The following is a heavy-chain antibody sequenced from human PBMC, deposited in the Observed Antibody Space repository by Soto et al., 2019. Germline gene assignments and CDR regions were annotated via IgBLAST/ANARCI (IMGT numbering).Heavy chain of an antibody. J-gene: IGHJ4*02. V-gene: IGHV4-34*01. CDR3: AREYGDYGVIDY. Sequence: QVQLQQWGAGLLKPSETLSLTCAVYGGSFSGYYWSWIRQPPGKGLEWIGEINHSGSTNYNPSLKSRVTISGDTSKNQFSLKLSSVTAADTAVYYCAREYGDYGVIDYWGQGTLVTFSS. D-gene: IGHD4-17*01. CDR2: INHSGST. CDR1: GGSFSGYY.